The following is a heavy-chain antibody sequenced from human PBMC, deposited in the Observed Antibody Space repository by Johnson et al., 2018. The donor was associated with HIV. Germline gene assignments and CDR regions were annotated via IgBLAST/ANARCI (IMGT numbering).Heavy chain of an antibody. Sequence: QMQLVESGGGVVQPGRSLRLSCAASGFTFSNYGMHWVRQAPGKGLEWVAVLWYDGSNKYYADSVKGRFTISRDNSRSTVYLHMINLRADDTALYYCAREISRYYYDYAAFDLWGQGTTVTVSS. D-gene: IGHD3-22*01. J-gene: IGHJ3*01. CDR1: GFTFSNYG. CDR3: AREISRYYYDYAAFDL. CDR2: LWYDGSNK. V-gene: IGHV3-33*01.